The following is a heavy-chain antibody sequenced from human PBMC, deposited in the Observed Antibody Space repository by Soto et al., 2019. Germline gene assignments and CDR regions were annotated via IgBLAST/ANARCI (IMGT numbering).Heavy chain of an antibody. V-gene: IGHV4-31*03. Sequence: QVQLQESGPGLVKPSQTLSLTCTVSGGSISSGGYYWSWIRQHPGKGLEWIGYIYYSGSTYYNPSRKSRVTISVDTSKNQFSLELSSVTAADTAVYYCARGVRDGGPPLFDYWGQGTLVTVSS. J-gene: IGHJ4*02. CDR1: GGSISSGGYY. CDR2: IYYSGST. D-gene: IGHD3-10*01. CDR3: ARGVRDGGPPLFDY.